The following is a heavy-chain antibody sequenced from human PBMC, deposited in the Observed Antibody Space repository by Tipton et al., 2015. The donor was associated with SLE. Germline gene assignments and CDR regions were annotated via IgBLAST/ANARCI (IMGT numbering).Heavy chain of an antibody. V-gene: IGHV1-69*13. CDR2: IIPMFGTA. CDR1: GYIFTSYG. D-gene: IGHD6-13*01. J-gene: IGHJ5*02. CDR3: ARDSPHYSSSWRWFDP. Sequence: QLVQSGAEVKKPGASVKVSCKASGYIFTSYGISWVRQVPGQGLEWLGRIIPMFGTANYAQTFQGRVTISADESTNTAYMGLSSLTSEDTAVYYCARDSPHYSSSWRWFDPWGQGTLVTVSS.